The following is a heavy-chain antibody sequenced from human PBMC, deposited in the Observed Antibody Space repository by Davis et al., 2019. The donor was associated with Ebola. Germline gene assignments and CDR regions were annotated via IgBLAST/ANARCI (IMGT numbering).Heavy chain of an antibody. CDR3: ARMKDIELLPSGGFSNAPFLDS. CDR2: IYPHYSDT. CDR1: GYIFFSYW. Sequence: VESLKISCQGSGYIFFSYWIAWVRQMPGRGLEWMGIIYPHYSDTRYSPSFQGQVTMSADKSINTAYLHWNNLKASDSAIYYCARMKDIELLPSGGFSNAPFLDSWGQGTPVTVSS. J-gene: IGHJ4*02. D-gene: IGHD2-2*01. V-gene: IGHV5-51*01.